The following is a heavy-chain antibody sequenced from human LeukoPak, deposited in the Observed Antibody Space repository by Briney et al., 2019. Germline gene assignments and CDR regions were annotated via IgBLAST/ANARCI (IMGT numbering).Heavy chain of an antibody. CDR2: ISYTGIT. D-gene: IGHD2-21*02. CDR3: ARGVVYCGGDCYSSWLVIRNWFDP. CDR1: GGSISSSNW. V-gene: IGHV4-4*02. Sequence: SETLSLTCAVSGGSISSSNWWSWVRQPPGKGLAWIGSISYTGITYYNPSLKSRVTISVDTSKNQFSLKLSSVTPEDTAVYYCARGVVYCGGDCYSSWLVIRNWFDPWGQGTLVTVSS. J-gene: IGHJ5*02.